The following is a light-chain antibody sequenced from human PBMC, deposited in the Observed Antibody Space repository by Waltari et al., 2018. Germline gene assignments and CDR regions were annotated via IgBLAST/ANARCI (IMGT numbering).Light chain of an antibody. CDR3: QQYGNSRGS. CDR1: QSVSSSY. V-gene: IGKV3-20*01. J-gene: IGKJ2*03. CDR2: GAS. Sequence: EIVLTQSPGTLSLSPGEGATLSCRANQSVSSSYLAWYQQNPGQAPRLLIYGASNRATDTPDRFTGSGSGTDFTLTINRLEPEDFAVYYCQQYGNSRGSFGQGTKLEIK.